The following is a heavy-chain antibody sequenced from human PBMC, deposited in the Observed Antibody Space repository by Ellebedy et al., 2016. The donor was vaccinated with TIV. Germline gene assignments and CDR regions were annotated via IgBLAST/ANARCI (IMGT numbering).Heavy chain of an antibody. CDR1: GFTFSGYW. Sequence: PGGSLRLSCAASGFTFSGYWISWVRQAPGKGLEWVAVIKQDGTEKYYVDSVKGRFTISRDNANNSLYLQMKSLRAEDTALYYCAVAVYSSGWFNFDYWGQGTLVTVSS. J-gene: IGHJ4*02. CDR2: IKQDGTEK. CDR3: AVAVYSSGWFNFDY. D-gene: IGHD6-19*01. V-gene: IGHV3-7*03.